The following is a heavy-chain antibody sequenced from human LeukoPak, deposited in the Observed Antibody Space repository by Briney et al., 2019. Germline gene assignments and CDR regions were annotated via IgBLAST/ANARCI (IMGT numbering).Heavy chain of an antibody. CDR2: ISYSGNA. Sequence: SSETLSLTCTVSGASIITTNYYWGWIRQPPGKGLEWIGSISYSGNAYYNPSLRSRLSISMDASKNQFSLKVRSVTAAGTAVYYCARNLGQTWGTVTTDLWYFDHWGQGTLVPVSS. J-gene: IGHJ4*02. CDR3: ARNLGQTWGTVTTDLWYFDH. V-gene: IGHV4-39*01. CDR1: GASIITTNYY. D-gene: IGHD4-11*01.